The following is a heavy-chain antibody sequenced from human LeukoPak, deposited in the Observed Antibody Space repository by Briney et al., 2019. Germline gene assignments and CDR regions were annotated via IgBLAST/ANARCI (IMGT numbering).Heavy chain of an antibody. Sequence: GGSLRLSCAASGFTFSSYAMHWVRQAPGKGLEWVAVISYDGSGKYYADSVKGRFTISRDNSKNTLYLQMNSLRAEDTAVYYSATDQAGHPYSYYSIDVWGKATTVTVSS. CDR2: ISYDGSGK. CDR3: ATDQAGHPYSYYSIDV. V-gene: IGHV3-30-3*01. D-gene: IGHD6-19*01. CDR1: GFTFSSYA. J-gene: IGHJ6*03.